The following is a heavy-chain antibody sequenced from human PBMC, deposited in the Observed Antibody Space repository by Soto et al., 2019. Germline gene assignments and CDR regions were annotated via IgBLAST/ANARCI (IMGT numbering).Heavy chain of an antibody. D-gene: IGHD6-19*01. CDR1: GFPFSSYA. J-gene: IGHJ3*02. Sequence: EVQLLESGGGLVQPGGSRRPSCAASGFPFSSYAMTWVRKDPGKGLEWFSAISGSVGTTYYADSVKGRFTFSRDNSKNTLYLQMNSLRAEDTAVYYCAKTANGWFSAFDIWGQGTMVTVSS. CDR3: AKTANGWFSAFDI. CDR2: ISGSVGTT. V-gene: IGHV3-23*01.